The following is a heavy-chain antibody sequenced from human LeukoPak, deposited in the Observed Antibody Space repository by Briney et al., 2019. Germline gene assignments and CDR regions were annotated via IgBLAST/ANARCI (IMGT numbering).Heavy chain of an antibody. CDR2: ISGSGGST. J-gene: IGHJ4*02. CDR3: AKRPGDYYGSGTFSYYFGY. D-gene: IGHD3-10*01. CDR1: GFTFSNYA. Sequence: GGSLRLSCAASGFTFSNYAMSWVRQAPGKGLEWVSAISGSGGSTYYADSVKGRFTISRDNSKNTLYLQMNSLSAEDTAVYYCAKRPGDYYGSGTFSYYFGYWGQGTLVTVSS. V-gene: IGHV3-23*01.